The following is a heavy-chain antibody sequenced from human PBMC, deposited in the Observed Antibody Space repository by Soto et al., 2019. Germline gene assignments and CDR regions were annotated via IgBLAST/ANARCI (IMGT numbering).Heavy chain of an antibody. CDR2: IIPILGIA. CDR1: GGTFSSYT. V-gene: IGHV1-69*02. Sequence: QVQLVQSGAEVKKPGSSVKVSCKASGGTFSSYTISWVRQAPGQGLEWMGRIIPILGIANYAQKFQGRVTITADKATSTAYRELSSLISEDTAVYYCERGRGIAAAGNWFDPWGQGTLVTVSS. J-gene: IGHJ5*02. D-gene: IGHD6-13*01. CDR3: ERGRGIAAAGNWFDP.